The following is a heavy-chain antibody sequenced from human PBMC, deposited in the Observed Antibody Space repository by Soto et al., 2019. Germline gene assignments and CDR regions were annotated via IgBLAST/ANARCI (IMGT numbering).Heavy chain of an antibody. J-gene: IGHJ4*02. CDR3: AREPIEVAGTVFDY. V-gene: IGHV3-33*01. CDR2: IWYDGSNK. Sequence: QVHLVQSGGGVVQPGRSLRLSCAASGFIFSIYGMHWVRQAPGKGLEWVAVIWYDGSNKYYADSVKGRFSISRDNSKNTVYLQMNSLRAEDTAVYYCAREPIEVAGTVFDYWGQGTLVTVSS. CDR1: GFIFSIYG. D-gene: IGHD6-19*01.